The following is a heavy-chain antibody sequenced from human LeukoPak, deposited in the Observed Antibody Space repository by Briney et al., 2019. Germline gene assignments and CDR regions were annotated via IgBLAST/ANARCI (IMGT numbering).Heavy chain of an antibody. V-gene: IGHV4-39*01. D-gene: IGHD2-15*01. CDR2: IYYSGST. Sequence: PGGSLRLSCTASGFTFSSYSMNWVRQAPGKGLEWIGSIYYSGSTYYNPSLKSRVAISVDTSKNQFSLKLTSVTAADTAVYYCARLLGYCSGGSCYANWFDPWGQGTLVTVSS. J-gene: IGHJ5*02. CDR1: GFTFSSYSMN. CDR3: ARLLGYCSGGSCYANWFDP.